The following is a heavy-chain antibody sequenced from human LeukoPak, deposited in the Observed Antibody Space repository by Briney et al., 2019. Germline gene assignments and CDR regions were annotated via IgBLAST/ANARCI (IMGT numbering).Heavy chain of an antibody. J-gene: IGHJ4*02. CDR2: IIGSGGST. CDR3: AKGSRSSGLSWVDY. D-gene: IGHD3-22*01. CDR1: GFTFSSYA. Sequence: GGSLRLSCAASGFTFSSYAMSWVRQAPGKGLEWVSAIIGSGGSTYYADSVKGRFTISRDNSKNTLYLQMNSLRAEDTAVYYCAKGSRSSGLSWVDYWGQGTLVTVSS. V-gene: IGHV3-23*01.